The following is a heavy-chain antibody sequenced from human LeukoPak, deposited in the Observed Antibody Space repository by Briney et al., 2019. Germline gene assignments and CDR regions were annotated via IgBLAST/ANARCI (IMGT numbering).Heavy chain of an antibody. Sequence: GASVKVSCKASGYTFTTYAIHWVRQAPGQRLEYMGWINAGNGNTKYSQKLQAGVTITRDTSASTAYMELSSLTSEDTAVYYCAREHDILTGFSLDYWGQGTLVTVSS. D-gene: IGHD3-9*01. V-gene: IGHV1-3*01. CDR3: AREHDILTGFSLDY. CDR1: GYTFTTYA. J-gene: IGHJ4*02. CDR2: INAGNGNT.